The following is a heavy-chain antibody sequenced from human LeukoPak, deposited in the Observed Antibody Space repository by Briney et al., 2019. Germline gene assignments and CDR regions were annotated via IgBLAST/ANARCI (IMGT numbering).Heavy chain of an antibody. Sequence: SQTLSLTCTVSGGSISSGDYYWSWIRQHPGNGLEWIGNIHYSGSTYYNPSLKSRLIISVEPSKNQSSLKLSSVTAADTAVYYCARHPFGSSSKWGQGTLVTVSS. D-gene: IGHD6-6*01. CDR2: IHYSGST. CDR3: ARHPFGSSSK. V-gene: IGHV4-31*03. CDR1: GGSISSGDYY. J-gene: IGHJ4*02.